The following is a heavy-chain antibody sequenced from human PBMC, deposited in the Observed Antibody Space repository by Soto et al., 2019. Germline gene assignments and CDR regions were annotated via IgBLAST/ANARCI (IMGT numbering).Heavy chain of an antibody. D-gene: IGHD5-18*01. CDR2: IIPILGIA. CDR3: ARQGYRYGYSYCFDY. CDR1: GGTFSSYA. J-gene: IGHJ4*02. Sequence: ASVKVSCKASGGTFSSYAISWVRQAPGQGLEWMGGIIPILGIANYAQKFQGRVMITADKSTSTAYMELSSLRSEDTAVYYCARQGYRYGYSYCFDYWGQGTLVTVSS. V-gene: IGHV1-69*10.